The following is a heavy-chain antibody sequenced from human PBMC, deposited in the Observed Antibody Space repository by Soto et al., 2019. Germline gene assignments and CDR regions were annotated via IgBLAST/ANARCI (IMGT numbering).Heavy chain of an antibody. CDR3: ASEGYDFWSGYHAFGI. CDR1: GFTFSSYG. Sequence: GGSLRLSCAASGFTFSSYGMHWVRQAPGKGLEWVAVIWYDGSNKYYADSVKGRFTISRDNSKNTLYLQMNSLRAEDTAVYYCASEGYDFWSGYHAFGIWGQGTMVTVSS. D-gene: IGHD3-3*01. CDR2: IWYDGSNK. J-gene: IGHJ3*02. V-gene: IGHV3-33*01.